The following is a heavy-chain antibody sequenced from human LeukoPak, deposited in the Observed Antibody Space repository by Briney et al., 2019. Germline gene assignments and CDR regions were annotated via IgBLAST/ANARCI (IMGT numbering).Heavy chain of an antibody. D-gene: IGHD3-22*01. CDR3: ARSPPPTYYYDSSGYYPRDAFDI. CDR2: INAGNGNT. V-gene: IGHV1-3*01. J-gene: IGHJ3*02. Sequence: GASVKVSCKASGDTFTSYAMHWVRQAPGQRLEWMGWINAGNGNTKYSQKFQGRVTITRDTSASAAYMELSSPRSEDTAVYYCARSPPPTYYYDSSGYYPRDAFDIWGQGTMVIVSP. CDR1: GDTFTSYA.